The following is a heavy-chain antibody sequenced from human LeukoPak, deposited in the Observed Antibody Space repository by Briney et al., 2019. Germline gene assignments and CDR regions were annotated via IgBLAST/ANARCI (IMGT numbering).Heavy chain of an antibody. D-gene: IGHD6-13*01. CDR1: GGTFRSYA. J-gene: IGHJ4*02. CDR3: VRDRIEADRYFDY. CDR2: IIPIFGTA. Sequence: SVEVSCKASGGTFRSYAISWVRQAPGQGLEWMGGIIPIFGTANYAQKFQGRVTITTDESTSTAYMELSSLRSDDTAVYYCVRDRIEADRYFDYWGQGTLVTVSS. V-gene: IGHV1-69*05.